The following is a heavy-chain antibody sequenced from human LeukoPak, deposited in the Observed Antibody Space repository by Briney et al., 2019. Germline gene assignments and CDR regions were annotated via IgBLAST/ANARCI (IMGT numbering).Heavy chain of an antibody. V-gene: IGHV1-8*01. CDR3: ARRNKGPTTNWFDP. Sequence: ASVKVSCKASGYTFTSYDINWVRQATGQGLEWMGWMNPNSGNTGYAQKVQGRVTMTRNTSISTAYMELRSLSSEDTAVYYCARRNKGPTTNWFDPWGQGTLVTVSS. CDR1: GYTFTSYD. J-gene: IGHJ5*02. CDR2: MNPNSGNT. D-gene: IGHD1-26*01.